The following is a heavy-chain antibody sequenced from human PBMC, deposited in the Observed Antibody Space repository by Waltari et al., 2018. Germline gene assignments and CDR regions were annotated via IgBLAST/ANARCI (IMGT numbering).Heavy chain of an antibody. V-gene: IGHV4-34*01. D-gene: IGHD2-2*01. Sequence: QVQLQQWGAGLLKPSETLSLPCAVYGGSFCGYYWSWIRQPPGKGLEWIGERNDSGSTNYNPSLKSRVTISVDTSKNQFSLKLSSVTAADTAVYYCARSARWGYQLLYWGQGALVTVSS. CDR1: GGSFCGYY. J-gene: IGHJ4*02. CDR2: RNDSGST. CDR3: ARSARWGYQLLY.